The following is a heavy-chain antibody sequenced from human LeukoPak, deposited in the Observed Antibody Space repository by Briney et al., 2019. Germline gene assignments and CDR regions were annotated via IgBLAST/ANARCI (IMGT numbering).Heavy chain of an antibody. V-gene: IGHV3-23*01. D-gene: IGHD2-8*01. J-gene: IGHJ4*02. CDR2: ISGSGGST. Sequence: PGGSLRLSCAASGFTFSSYAMSWVRQAPGKGLEWVSAISGSGGSTYYADSVKGRFTISRDNSKNTLSLQMNSLRAEDTAIYYCAFRDGHTNSQDYFKYWGQGTLVTVSS. CDR1: GFTFSSYA. CDR3: AFRDGHTNSQDYFKY.